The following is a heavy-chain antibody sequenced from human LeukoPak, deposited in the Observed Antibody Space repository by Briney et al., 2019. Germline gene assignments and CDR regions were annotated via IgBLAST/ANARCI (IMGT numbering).Heavy chain of an antibody. V-gene: IGHV3-30*04. D-gene: IGHD2-8*02. CDR3: ATYRQVLLPFES. CDR2: ISYDGSNK. CDR1: GFTFSNYA. J-gene: IGHJ4*02. Sequence: GGSLRLSCAASGFTFSNYAMHWVRQAPGKGLEWVAVISYDGSNKYYADSVKGRFTISRDNSKNTLYLQMNSLRAEDTAVYDCATYRQVLLPFESWGQGTLVTVSS.